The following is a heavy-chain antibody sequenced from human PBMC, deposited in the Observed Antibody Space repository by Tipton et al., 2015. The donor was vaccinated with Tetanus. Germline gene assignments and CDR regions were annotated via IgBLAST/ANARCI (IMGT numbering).Heavy chain of an antibody. J-gene: IGHJ1*01. CDR2: ISGGGSNT. Sequence: SLRLSCVASGFIFPNYAMSWVRQTPGKGLEWVSAISGGGSNTYYADSVRGRFTVSRDKSKNTLYLEMNSLRAQDSAIYYCVKLGGSPSSDSWGQGTLVTVSA. CDR3: VKLGGSPSSDS. V-gene: IGHV3-23*01. D-gene: IGHD3-16*01. CDR1: GFIFPNYA.